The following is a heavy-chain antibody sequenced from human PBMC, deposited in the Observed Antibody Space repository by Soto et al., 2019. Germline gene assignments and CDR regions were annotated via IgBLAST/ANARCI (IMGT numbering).Heavy chain of an antibody. CDR3: ARDYWAAYYYDSSGYFDI. CDR1: GGSISSYY. CDR2: FYYSGST. V-gene: IGHV4-59*01. D-gene: IGHD3-22*01. J-gene: IGHJ3*02. Sequence: SETLSLTCTVSGGSISSYYWSWIRQPPGKGLEWIGYFYYSGSTNYNPSLKSRVTISVDTSKNQFSLKLSSVTAADTAVYYCARDYWAAYYYDSSGYFDIWGQGTMVTVS.